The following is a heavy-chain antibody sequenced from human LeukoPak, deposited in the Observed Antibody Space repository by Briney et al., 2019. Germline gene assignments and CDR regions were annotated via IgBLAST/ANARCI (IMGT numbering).Heavy chain of an antibody. D-gene: IGHD4-23*01. CDR3: ARVQNDCGGNPYFDY. J-gene: IGHJ4*02. V-gene: IGHV3-33*01. CDR2: IWYDGSNK. CDR1: GFTFSSYG. Sequence: GRSLRLSCAASGFTFSSYGMHWVRQAPGKGLEWVAVIWYDGSNKYYADSVKGRFTISRDNSKNMLYLQMNSLRAEDTAVYYCARVQNDCGGNPYFDYWGQGTLVTVSS.